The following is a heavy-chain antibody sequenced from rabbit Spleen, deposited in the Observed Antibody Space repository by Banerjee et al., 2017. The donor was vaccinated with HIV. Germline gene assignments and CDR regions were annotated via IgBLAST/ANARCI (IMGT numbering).Heavy chain of an antibody. J-gene: IGHJ4*01. V-gene: IGHV1S45*01. D-gene: IGHD4-2*01. CDR3: ARDSYAASGVWNL. Sequence: QEQLVESGGGLVQPEGSLTLTCTASGFDFSSYYYMSWVRQAPGKGPEWIAFINTRTDGTAYPSWAKGRFTISKTSSTTVTLQMTSLTAADTATYFCARDSYAASGVWNLWGQGTLVTVS. CDR2: INTRTDGT. CDR1: GFDFSSYYY.